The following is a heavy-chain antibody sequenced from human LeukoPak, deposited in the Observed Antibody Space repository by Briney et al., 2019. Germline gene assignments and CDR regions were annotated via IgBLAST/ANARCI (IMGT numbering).Heavy chain of an antibody. CDR1: GFTFSSYW. V-gene: IGHV3-74*01. Sequence: GGSLRLSCAASGFTFSSYWMHWVRQAPGKGLVWVSRINSDGSSTSYADSVKGRFTISRDNAKNTLYLQMNSLRAGDTAVYYCARGEYDYVWGSYPQSDYWGQGTLVTVSS. J-gene: IGHJ4*02. CDR3: ARGEYDYVWGSYPQSDY. CDR2: INSDGSST. D-gene: IGHD3-16*02.